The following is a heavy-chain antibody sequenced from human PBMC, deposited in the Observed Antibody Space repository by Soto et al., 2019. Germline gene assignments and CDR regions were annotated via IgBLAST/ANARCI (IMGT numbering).Heavy chain of an antibody. CDR1: GFTFSSYG. CDR2: IWYAGSNK. CDR3: ARDYSSGWRQVCCYFDL. V-gene: IGHV3-33*01. D-gene: IGHD6-19*01. Sequence: QVQLVESGGGVVQPGRSLRLSCAASGFTFSSYGMHWVRQAPGKGLEWVAVIWYAGSNKYYADSVKGRFTISRDNSKLTLDLQMHSPRAEDTAVYYCARDYSSGWRQVCCYFDLWGRGTLVTVSS. J-gene: IGHJ2*01.